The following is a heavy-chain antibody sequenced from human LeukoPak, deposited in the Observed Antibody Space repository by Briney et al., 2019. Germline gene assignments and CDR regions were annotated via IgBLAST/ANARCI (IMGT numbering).Heavy chain of an antibody. V-gene: IGHV1-2*02. CDR1: GYTFTGYY. D-gene: IGHD3-22*01. Sequence: GASVKVSCKASGYTFTGYYMHWVRQAPGQGLEWMGWINPNSGGTNYAQRFQGRVTMTRDTSISTAYMELSRLRSDDTAVYYCARPRYDSGYEVDYWGQGTLVTVSS. J-gene: IGHJ4*02. CDR2: INPNSGGT. CDR3: ARPRYDSGYEVDY.